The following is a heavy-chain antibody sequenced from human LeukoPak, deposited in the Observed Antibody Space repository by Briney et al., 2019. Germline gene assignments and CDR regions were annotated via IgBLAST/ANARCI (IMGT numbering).Heavy chain of an antibody. CDR1: GYTFTGYY. J-gene: IGHJ4*02. D-gene: IGHD6-6*01. CDR3: ARDNVGSSPYYFDY. CDR2: INPNSGGT. Sequence: ASVKVSCKASGYTFTGYYMHSVRQAPGQGLEWMGWINPNSGGTNYAQKFQGRVTITTYESTSTAYMELSSLRSEVTAVYYCARDNVGSSPYYFDYWGQGTLVTVSS. V-gene: IGHV1-2*02.